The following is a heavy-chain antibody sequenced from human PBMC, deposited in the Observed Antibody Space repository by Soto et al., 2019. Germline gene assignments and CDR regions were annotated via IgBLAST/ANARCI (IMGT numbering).Heavy chain of an antibody. D-gene: IGHD3-10*01. Sequence: GGSLRLSCAASGFTFSSYGMHWVRQAPGKGLEWVSSISSSSSYIYYADSVKGRFTISRDNAKNSLYLQMNSLRAEDTAVYYCARFTREGIDYWGQGTLVTVSS. V-gene: IGHV3-21*01. CDR1: GFTFSSYG. J-gene: IGHJ4*02. CDR3: ARFTREGIDY. CDR2: ISSSSSYI.